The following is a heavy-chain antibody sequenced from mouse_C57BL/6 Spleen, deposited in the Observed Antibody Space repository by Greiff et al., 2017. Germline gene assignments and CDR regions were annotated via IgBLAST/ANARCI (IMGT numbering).Heavy chain of an antibody. D-gene: IGHD4-1*01. Sequence: EVKLVESGPELVKPGASVKISCKASGYSFTGYYMNWVKQSPEKSLEWIGEINPSTGGTTYNQKFKAKATLTVDKSSSTAYMQLKSLTSEDSAVYYCAKLGDSYYFDYWGQGTTLTVSS. V-gene: IGHV1-42*01. CDR1: GYSFTGYY. CDR2: INPSTGGT. CDR3: AKLGDSYYFDY. J-gene: IGHJ2*01.